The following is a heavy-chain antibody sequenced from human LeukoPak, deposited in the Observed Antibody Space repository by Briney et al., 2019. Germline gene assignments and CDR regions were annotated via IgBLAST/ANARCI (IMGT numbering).Heavy chain of an antibody. CDR2: INSDGSRT. J-gene: IGHJ3*02. Sequence: PGGSLRLSCAASGFTFSSYWMHWVRQAPGKGLVWVSRINSDGSRTDYADSVKGRFTISRDNAKNTLYLQVNSLTAEGTAIYYCVRSFDIWGQGTMITVSS. CDR3: VRSFDI. CDR1: GFTFSSYW. V-gene: IGHV3-74*01.